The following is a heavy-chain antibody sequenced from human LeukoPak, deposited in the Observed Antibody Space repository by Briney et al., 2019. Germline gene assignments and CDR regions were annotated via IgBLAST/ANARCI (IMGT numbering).Heavy chain of an antibody. CDR3: ARVHVSGYACGY. CDR1: GGSFSGYY. Sequence: PSETLSLTCAVYGGSFSGYYWSWIRQPPGKGLEWIGEINHSGSTNYNPSLKSRVTISVDTSKNQFSLKLSAVTAADTAVYYCARVHVSGYACGYWGQGTLVTVSS. CDR2: INHSGST. D-gene: IGHD5-12*01. V-gene: IGHV4-34*01. J-gene: IGHJ4*02.